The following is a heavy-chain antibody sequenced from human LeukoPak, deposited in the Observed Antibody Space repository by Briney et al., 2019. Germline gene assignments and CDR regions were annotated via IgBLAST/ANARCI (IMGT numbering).Heavy chain of an antibody. V-gene: IGHV3-23*01. Sequence: GGSLRLSCAASGFTFSSYAMSWVRQAPGKGLEWVSAISGSGGSTYYADSVKGRFTISRDNSKNTLYLQMNSLRAEDTAVYYCAKDQARITMIVVVMDYWGRGTLVTVSS. CDR1: GFTFSSYA. CDR2: ISGSGGST. D-gene: IGHD3-22*01. J-gene: IGHJ4*02. CDR3: AKDQARITMIVVVMDY.